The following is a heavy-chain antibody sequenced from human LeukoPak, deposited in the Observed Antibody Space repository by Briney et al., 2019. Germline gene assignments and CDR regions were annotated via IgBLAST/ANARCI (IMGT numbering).Heavy chain of an antibody. CDR1: GYTFSGYF. J-gene: IGHJ4*02. V-gene: IGHV1-2*02. CDR3: TRVTRIDYYDSSGYHDY. D-gene: IGHD3-22*01. CDR2: INPKSGGT. Sequence: ASVKVSCKASGYTFSGYFIHWVRQAPGQGLEWMGWINPKSGGTDYAQKFQGRVTMTRDTSISTAYMELSRLRSDDTAVYYCTRVTRIDYYDSSGYHDYWGQGTLVTVSS.